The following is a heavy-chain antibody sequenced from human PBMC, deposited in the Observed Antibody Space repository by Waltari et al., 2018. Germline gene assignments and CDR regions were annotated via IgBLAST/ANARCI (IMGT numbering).Heavy chain of an antibody. V-gene: IGHV4-34*01. J-gene: IGHJ4*02. Sequence: QVQLQQWGAGLLKPSETLSLTCAVYGGSFSGYYWSWIRQPPGKGLEWIGEINHRGSTNYNPSLKSRVTISVDTSKNQFSLKLSSVTAADTAVYYCARIRLRGGIAAAGTVLDYWGQGTLVTVSS. D-gene: IGHD6-13*01. CDR3: ARIRLRGGIAAAGTVLDY. CDR2: INHRGST. CDR1: GGSFSGYY.